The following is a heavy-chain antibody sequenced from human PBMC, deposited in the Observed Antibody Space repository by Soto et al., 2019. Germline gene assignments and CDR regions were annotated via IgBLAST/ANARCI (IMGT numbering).Heavy chain of an antibody. CDR3: VEDKINTWSFDY. J-gene: IGHJ4*02. V-gene: IGHV3-9*01. CDR2: ITCKSDNI. Sequence: EVQLVESGGGLVQPGKSLRLSCAASGFTFNYYGMHWVRQAPGRGLEWVSDITCKSDNIDYADSVKGLITISRDSAKNLLDLQMNSLRPEETALYYCVEDKINTWSFDYWGLGTLVTVSS. D-gene: IGHD1-20*01. CDR1: GFTFNYYG.